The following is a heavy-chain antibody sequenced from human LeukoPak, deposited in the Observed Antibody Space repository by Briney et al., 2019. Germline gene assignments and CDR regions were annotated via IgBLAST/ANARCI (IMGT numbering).Heavy chain of an antibody. CDR3: ARCIAAAGNFEN. CDR1: GYSFTGYF. D-gene: IGHD6-13*01. J-gene: IGHJ4*02. Sequence: GASVKVSCKTSGYSFTGYFIHCVRQAPGQGLEWMGWFNPNSGGTNYAQVFQGRVTMTRDTSISTAYMELSRLKSDDTAVYYCARCIAAAGNFENWGQGTLVTVSS. CDR2: FNPNSGGT. V-gene: IGHV1-2*02.